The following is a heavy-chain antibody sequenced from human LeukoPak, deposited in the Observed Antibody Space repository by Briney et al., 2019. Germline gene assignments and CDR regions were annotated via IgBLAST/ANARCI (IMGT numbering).Heavy chain of an antibody. CDR2: TYHSGST. V-gene: IGHV4-30-2*01. D-gene: IGHD3-22*01. J-gene: IGHJ3*02. CDR1: GGSISSGGYS. CDR3: ARAKIHYYYDSSGYYLGNDAFDI. Sequence: PSQTLSLTCAVSGGSISSGGYSWSWIRQPPGKGLERIGYTYHSGSTYYNPSLKSRVTISVDRSKNQFSLKLSSVTAADAAVYYCARAKIHYYYDSSGYYLGNDAFDIWGQGTMVTVSS.